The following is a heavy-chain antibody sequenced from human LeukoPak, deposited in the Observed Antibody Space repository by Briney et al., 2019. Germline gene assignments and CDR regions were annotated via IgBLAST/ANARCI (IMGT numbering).Heavy chain of an antibody. CDR3: AKAYYYDSSGYYYNHYTDYYYYYMDV. CDR1: GFTFSSYA. CDR2: ISGSGGST. J-gene: IGHJ6*03. Sequence: PGGSLRLSCAASGFTFSSYAMSWVRQAPGKGLEWVSAISGSGGSTYYADSVKGRFTISRDNSKNTLYLQMNSLRAEDTAVYYCAKAYYYDSSGYYYNHYTDYYYYYMDVWGKGTTVTVSS. D-gene: IGHD3-22*01. V-gene: IGHV3-23*01.